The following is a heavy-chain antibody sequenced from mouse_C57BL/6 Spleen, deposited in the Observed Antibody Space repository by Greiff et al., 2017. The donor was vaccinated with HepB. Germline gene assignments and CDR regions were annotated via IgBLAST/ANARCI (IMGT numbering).Heavy chain of an antibody. D-gene: IGHD1-1*01. CDR1: GFSFNTYA. J-gene: IGHJ3*01. V-gene: IGHV10-1*01. CDR3: VRPTVVAPFAY. Sequence: EVKLMESGGGLVQPKGSLKLSCAASGFSFNTYAMNWVRQAPGKGLEWVARIRSKSNNYATYYADSVKDRFTISRDDSESMLYLQMNNLKTEDTAMYYCVRPTVVAPFAYWGQGTLVTVSA. CDR2: IRSKSNNYAT.